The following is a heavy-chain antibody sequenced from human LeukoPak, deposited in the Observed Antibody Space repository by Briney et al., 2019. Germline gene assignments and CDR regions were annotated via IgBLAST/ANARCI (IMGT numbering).Heavy chain of an antibody. V-gene: IGHV4-34*01. D-gene: IGHD5-18*01. Sequence: PSETLSLTCAVYGGSFSDYYWGWIRQPPGKGLEWIGEIDPSGSTNYSPSLKSRVTISVDTSKNQFSLKLSSVAAADTAVCFCVRVGYRYVINDWSRTGLGAYPTKYYYHMDVWDKGATATVSS. CDR2: IDPSGST. CDR3: VRVGYRYVINDWSRTGLGAYPTKYYYHMDV. CDR1: GGSFSDYY. J-gene: IGHJ6*03.